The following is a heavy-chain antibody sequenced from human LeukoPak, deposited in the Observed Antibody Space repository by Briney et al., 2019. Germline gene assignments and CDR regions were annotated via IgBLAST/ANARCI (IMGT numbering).Heavy chain of an antibody. CDR3: AKENWAYNWKYDSNASGIKY. Sequence: PGGSLRLSCAASGFTFTSYAMSWVRQAPGKGLEWVSGISAGGGSTYYADSVKGRFTISRDNSKNTLYLQMNSLRAEDTAVYYCAKENWAYNWKYDSNASGIKYWGQGTLVTVSS. V-gene: IGHV3-23*01. CDR2: ISAGGGST. D-gene: IGHD3-22*01. CDR1: GFTFTSYA. J-gene: IGHJ4*02.